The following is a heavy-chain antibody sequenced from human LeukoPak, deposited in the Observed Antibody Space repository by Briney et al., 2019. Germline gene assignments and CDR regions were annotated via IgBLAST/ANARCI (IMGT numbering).Heavy chain of an antibody. CDR2: VNTNTGNP. J-gene: IGHJ4*02. D-gene: IGHD3-10*01. CDR3: ASTTYYYGSGSYQGRVFDY. Sequence: ASVKASCKASGYTFTSYAMNWVRQAPGQGLEWMGWVNTNTGNPTYAQGFTGRFVFSLDTSVSTAYLQISSLKAEDTAVYYCASTTYYYGSGSYQGRVFDYWGQGTLVTVSS. V-gene: IGHV7-4-1*02. CDR1: GYTFTSYA.